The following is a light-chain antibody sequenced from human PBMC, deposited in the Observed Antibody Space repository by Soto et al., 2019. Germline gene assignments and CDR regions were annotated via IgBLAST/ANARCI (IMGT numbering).Light chain of an antibody. CDR1: QSISSY. CDR3: QQSYSSPWT. J-gene: IGKJ1*01. CDR2: AAS. V-gene: IGKV1-39*01. Sequence: DIQMTQSPSSLSASVGDRVTITCRASQSISSYLNWYQQKPGKAPKFLIFAASSLQSWVPSRFSDSGSGTDFTLTISSLQPEDFATYYCQQSYSSPWTFGQGTKVDIK.